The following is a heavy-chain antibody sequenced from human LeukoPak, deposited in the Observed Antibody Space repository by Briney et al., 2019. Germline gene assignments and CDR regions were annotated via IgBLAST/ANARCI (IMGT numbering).Heavy chain of an antibody. D-gene: IGHD3-10*01. Sequence: ASVKVSCKASGYIFTNYYMHWVRQAPGQGVEWMGTINPSGGSTTYAQKFQGRVTMTRETSTSTVYMELSSLRSEDTAVYYCARDHGSAYYRAPRHWGQGTLVTVSS. V-gene: IGHV1-46*01. CDR3: ARDHGSAYYRAPRH. CDR1: GYIFTNYY. J-gene: IGHJ4*02. CDR2: INPSGGST.